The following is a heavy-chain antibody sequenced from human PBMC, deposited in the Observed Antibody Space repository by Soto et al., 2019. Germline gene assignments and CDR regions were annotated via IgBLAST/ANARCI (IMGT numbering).Heavy chain of an antibody. CDR1: GFPFSSHA. D-gene: IGHD3-10*02. CDR3: ARDSNTYRDYYHGMDV. J-gene: IGHJ6*02. Sequence: QVQLVESGGGVVQPGRSLRLSCSASGFPFSSHAMYWVRQAPGKGLEWVALISYDGYNKQYADSVKGRLFVSSDDSTNTLFLQMNSLGPEDTAVYHCARDSNTYRDYYHGMDVWGQGTTVTVSS. CDR2: ISYDGYNK. V-gene: IGHV3-30-3*01.